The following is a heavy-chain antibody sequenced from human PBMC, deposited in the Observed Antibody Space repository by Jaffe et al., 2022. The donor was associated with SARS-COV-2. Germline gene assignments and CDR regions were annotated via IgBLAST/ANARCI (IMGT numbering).Heavy chain of an antibody. V-gene: IGHV5-51*01. J-gene: IGHJ4*02. D-gene: IGHD3-10*01. CDR2: INPSDSDT. Sequence: EVQLEQSGAEVKKPGESLKISCEGSGYRFTNYWIGWVRQMPGKGLEWMGIINPSDSDTRYSPSFQGQVTISADKSISTAYLQWSSLKASDTAMYYCARHDRFYFGSGSYYYPDYWGQGTLVTVSS. CDR1: GYRFTNYW. CDR3: ARHDRFYFGSGSYYYPDY.